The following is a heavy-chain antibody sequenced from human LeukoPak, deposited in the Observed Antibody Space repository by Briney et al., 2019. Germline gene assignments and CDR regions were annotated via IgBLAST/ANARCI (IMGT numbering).Heavy chain of an antibody. D-gene: IGHD3-10*01. Sequence: PGGSLRLSCAASGFTVSSNYMNWVRQAPGKGLEWVSVIYSDGNTYYADSVKGRFTISGDNSKNTLYLQMNSLRAEDTAVYYCARDRRLLYFGELFHDAFDIWGQGTMVTVSS. CDR3: ARDRRLLYFGELFHDAFDI. J-gene: IGHJ3*02. CDR2: IYSDGNT. CDR1: GFTVSSNY. V-gene: IGHV3-53*01.